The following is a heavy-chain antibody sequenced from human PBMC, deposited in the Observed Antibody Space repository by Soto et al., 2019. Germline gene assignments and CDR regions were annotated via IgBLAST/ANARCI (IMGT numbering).Heavy chain of an antibody. J-gene: IGHJ5*02. V-gene: IGHV4-4*02. CDR2: IYHSGST. Sequence: QVQLQESGPGLVKPSGTLSLTCAVSGGSISSSNWWSWVRQPPGKGLEWIGEIYHSGSTNYNPSLKSRVTRSVDTSTNQFSLKLSSVTAADTAVYYCARDYMVRGVMRWFDPWGQGTRVTVSS. CDR1: GGSISSSNW. D-gene: IGHD3-10*01. CDR3: ARDYMVRGVMRWFDP.